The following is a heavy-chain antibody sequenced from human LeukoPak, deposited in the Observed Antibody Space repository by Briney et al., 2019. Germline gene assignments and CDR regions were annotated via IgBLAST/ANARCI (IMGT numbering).Heavy chain of an antibody. CDR1: VGTFSSYA. CDR3: ARDRPSGGYCSGGSCSFDY. V-gene: IGHV1-69*05. Sequence: SVKVSCKASVGTFSSYAISWVRQAPGQGLEWMGRIIPIFGTANYAQKFQGRVTITTDESTSTAYMELSSLRSEDTAVYYCARDRPSGGYCSGGSCSFDYWGQGTLVTVSS. CDR2: IIPIFGTA. D-gene: IGHD2-15*01. J-gene: IGHJ4*02.